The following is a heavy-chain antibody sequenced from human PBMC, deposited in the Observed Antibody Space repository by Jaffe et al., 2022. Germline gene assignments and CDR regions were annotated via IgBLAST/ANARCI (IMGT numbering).Heavy chain of an antibody. Sequence: QVQLVQSGAEVKKPGSSVKVSCKASGGTFSSYAISWVRQAPGQGLEWMGGIIPIFGTANYAQKFQGRVTITTDESTSTAYMELSSLRSEDTAVYYCARSNYYDSSGYYSPRYYYYYYMDVWGKGTTVTVSS. CDR3: ARSNYYDSSGYYSPRYYYYYYMDV. J-gene: IGHJ6*03. V-gene: IGHV1-69*05. CDR2: IIPIFGTA. D-gene: IGHD3-22*01. CDR1: GGTFSSYA.